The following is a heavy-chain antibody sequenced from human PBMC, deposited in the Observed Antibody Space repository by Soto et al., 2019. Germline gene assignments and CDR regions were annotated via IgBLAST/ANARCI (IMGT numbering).Heavy chain of an antibody. CDR3: ARWPKRVVPAGFDY. CDR1: GGSFSGYY. V-gene: IGHV4-34*01. CDR2: INHSGST. Sequence: SETLSLTCAVYGGSFSGYYWSWIRQPPGKGLEWIGEINHSGSTNYNPSLKSRVTISVDTSKNQFSLKLSSVTAADTAVYYCARWPKRVVPAGFDYWGQGTLVTVSS. D-gene: IGHD2-2*01. J-gene: IGHJ4*02.